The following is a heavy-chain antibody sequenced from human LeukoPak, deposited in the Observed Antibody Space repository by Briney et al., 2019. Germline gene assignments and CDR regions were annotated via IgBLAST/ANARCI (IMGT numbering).Heavy chain of an antibody. V-gene: IGHV3-30*18. Sequence: RTGGSLRLSCAASGFTFSSYGMHWVRQAPGKGLEWVAVISYDGSNKYYADSVKGRFTISRDNSKNTPYLQMNSLRAEDTAVYYCAKEGSYHPFDYWGQGTLVTVSS. J-gene: IGHJ4*02. CDR3: AKEGSYHPFDY. CDR2: ISYDGSNK. D-gene: IGHD1-26*01. CDR1: GFTFSSYG.